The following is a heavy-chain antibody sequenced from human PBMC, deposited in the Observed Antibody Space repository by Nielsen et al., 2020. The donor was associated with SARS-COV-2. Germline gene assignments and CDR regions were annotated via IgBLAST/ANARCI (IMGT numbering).Heavy chain of an antibody. Sequence: WVRQAPGQGLEWMGGIIPIFGTANYAQKFQGRVTITADESTRTAYMELSSLRSEDTAVYYCARPDSSIAARPLRGYYYYGMDVWGQGTTVTVSS. V-gene: IGHV1-69*01. D-gene: IGHD6-6*01. CDR3: ARPDSSIAARPLRGYYYYGMDV. J-gene: IGHJ6*02. CDR2: IIPIFGTA.